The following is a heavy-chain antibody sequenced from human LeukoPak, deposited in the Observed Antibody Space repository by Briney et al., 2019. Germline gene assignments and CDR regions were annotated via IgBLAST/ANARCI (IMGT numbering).Heavy chain of an antibody. Sequence: GGSLRLSCAASGFTFSSYSMNWVRQAPGKGLEWVSYISSSSSTIYYADSVKGRFTISRDNAKNSLYLQMNSLRAEDTAVYYCASAGTLEYWGQGTLVTVSS. J-gene: IGHJ4*02. CDR1: GFTFSSYS. CDR2: ISSSSSTI. V-gene: IGHV3-48*01. CDR3: ASAGTLEY. D-gene: IGHD1-1*01.